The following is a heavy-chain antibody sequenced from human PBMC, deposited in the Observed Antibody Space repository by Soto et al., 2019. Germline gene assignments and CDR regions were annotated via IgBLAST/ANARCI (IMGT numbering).Heavy chain of an antibody. D-gene: IGHD2-21*01. J-gene: IGHJ3*02. Sequence: QVQLVQSGAEVKKPGSSVKVSCKASGGTFSSYAISWVRQAPRQGLEWMGGIIPIFGTANYAQKFQGRVTITADESTSTAYMELSSLRSEDMAVYYCARAQNCGGDCYSFAFDIWGQGTMVTVSS. CDR2: IIPIFGTA. CDR1: GGTFSSYA. CDR3: ARAQNCGGDCYSFAFDI. V-gene: IGHV1-69*01.